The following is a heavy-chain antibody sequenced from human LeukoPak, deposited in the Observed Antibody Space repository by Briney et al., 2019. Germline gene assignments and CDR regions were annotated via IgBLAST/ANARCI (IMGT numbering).Heavy chain of an antibody. CDR3: ARDNYYGSGSYPSFVDY. CDR1: GYTFTGYY. J-gene: IGHJ4*02. CDR2: INPNSGGT. Sequence: ASVKVSCKASGYTFTGYYMHWVRQAPGQGLEWMGWINPNSGGTNYAQKFQGRVTMTRDTSISTAYMKLSRLRPDDTAVYYCARDNYYGSGSYPSFVDYWGQGTLVTVSS. V-gene: IGHV1-2*02. D-gene: IGHD3-10*01.